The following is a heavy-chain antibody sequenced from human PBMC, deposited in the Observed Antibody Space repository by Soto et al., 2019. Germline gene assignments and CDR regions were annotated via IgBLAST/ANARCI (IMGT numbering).Heavy chain of an antibody. D-gene: IGHD2-8*01. CDR1: GFTFSSYW. CDR3: ARVPIGKYGVWNY. CDR2: INPGGTIT. Sequence: EEHLVESGGGLVQPGGSLRLSCAASGFTFSSYWMHWVRQAPGKGLVWVSRINPGGTITDYADSVKGRFTISRDNAKNTVYLQVNSLRGDDTAEYFCARVPIGKYGVWNYWGQGTLVTGSS. J-gene: IGHJ4*02. V-gene: IGHV3-74*01.